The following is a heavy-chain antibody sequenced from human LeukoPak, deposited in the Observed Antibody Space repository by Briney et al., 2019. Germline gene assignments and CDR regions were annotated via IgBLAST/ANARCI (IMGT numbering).Heavy chain of an antibody. V-gene: IGHV3-48*03. CDR2: ISSSGSTI. D-gene: IGHD6-19*01. CDR3: ARDPSGWYYFDY. CDR1: GFTFSSYE. J-gene: IGHJ4*02. Sequence: GGPLRLSCAASGFTFSSYEMNWVRQAPGKGLEWVSYISSSGSTIYYADSVKGRFTISRDNAKNSLYLQMNSLRAEDTAVYYCARDPSGWYYFDYWGQGTLVTVSS.